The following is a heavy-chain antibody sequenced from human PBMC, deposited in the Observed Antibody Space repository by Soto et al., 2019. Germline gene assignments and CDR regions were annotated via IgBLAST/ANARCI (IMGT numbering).Heavy chain of an antibody. CDR2: IYYSGST. J-gene: IGHJ4*02. CDR3: ARHRSSEGVISY. Sequence: SSETLSLTCIVSGGPISSSSFYWGWIRQAPGKRLEWIGSIYYSGSTYYNPSLQSRVSMSVDTPKNEFSLRLSSVTAADTAVYYCARHRSSEGVISYWGQGTLVTVSS. CDR1: GGPISSSSFY. D-gene: IGHD3-10*01. V-gene: IGHV4-39*01.